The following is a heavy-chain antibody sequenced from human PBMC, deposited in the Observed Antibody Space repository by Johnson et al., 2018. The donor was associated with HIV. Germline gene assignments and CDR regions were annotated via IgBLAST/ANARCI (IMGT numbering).Heavy chain of an antibody. CDR2: IGTAGDT. CDR1: GFTFSSYD. D-gene: IGHD3-16*01. CDR3: ARGLPSGGRGAFDI. J-gene: IGHJ3*02. Sequence: EVQLLESGGGLVKPGGSLRLSCAASGFTFSSYDMHWVRQATGKGLEWVSAIGTAGDTYYPGSVKGRFTISRENAKNSLYLQMNSLRAGDTAVNYCARGLPSGGRGAFDIWGQGTMVTVSS. V-gene: IGHV3-13*01.